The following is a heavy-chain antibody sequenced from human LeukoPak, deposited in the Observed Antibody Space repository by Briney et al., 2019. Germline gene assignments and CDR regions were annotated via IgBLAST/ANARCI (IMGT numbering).Heavy chain of an antibody. CDR3: ARDGPTYYYDDSGHHFDY. CDR1: GYSISSSYY. V-gene: IGHV4-38-2*02. Sequence: PSETLSLTCGVSGYSISSSYYWGWIRQPPGKGLEWIGSTYHSGSAYYNPSLKSRVTISIDTSKNHFSLKLSSVAAADTAVYYCARDGPTYYYDDSGHHFDYWGQGTPVTVSS. J-gene: IGHJ4*02. CDR2: TYHSGSA. D-gene: IGHD3-22*01.